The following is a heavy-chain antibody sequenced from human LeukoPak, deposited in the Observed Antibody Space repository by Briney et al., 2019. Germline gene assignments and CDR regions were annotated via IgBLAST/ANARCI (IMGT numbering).Heavy chain of an antibody. Sequence: GGSLRLSCAASGFTFSNFGMNWVRQAPGKGLQWVSGIGPGGDNKYYADSLEGRFTISRDNSKNTVYLQMNSLRVEDTAVYYCARSTTHPYYNYMDVWGKGTTVTLSS. CDR1: GFTFSNFG. D-gene: IGHD4-17*01. CDR3: ARSTTHPYYNYMDV. V-gene: IGHV3-23*01. J-gene: IGHJ6*03. CDR2: IGPGGDNK.